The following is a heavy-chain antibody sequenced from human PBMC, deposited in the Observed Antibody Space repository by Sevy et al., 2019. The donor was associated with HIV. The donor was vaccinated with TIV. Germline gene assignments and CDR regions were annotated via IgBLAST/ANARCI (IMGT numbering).Heavy chain of an antibody. Sequence: GGSLRLSCPTSGFSFYTYAMTWVRQAPGKGLEWVASITDNGAKTFYADSVKGRFTISRDNSQSTLFLHMNSLRGDDTAVYFCAKTEYTSGWLYWGQGTLVTVSS. V-gene: IGHV3-23*01. CDR3: AKTEYTSGWLY. J-gene: IGHJ4*02. CDR2: ITDNGAKT. D-gene: IGHD6-19*01. CDR1: GFSFYTYA.